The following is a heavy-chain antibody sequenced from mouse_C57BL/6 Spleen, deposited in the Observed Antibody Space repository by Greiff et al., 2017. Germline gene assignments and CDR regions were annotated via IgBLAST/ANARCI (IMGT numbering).Heavy chain of an antibody. Sequence: VQLQQSGTVLARPGASVKMSCKTSGYTFTSYWMHWVKQRPGQGLEWIGAIYPGNSDTSYNQKFKGKAKLTAVTSASTAYMELSSLTNEDSAVYYCTRPYYYGSSYAMGYWGQGTSVTVSS. CDR3: TRPYYYGSSYAMGY. J-gene: IGHJ4*01. V-gene: IGHV1-5*01. D-gene: IGHD1-1*01. CDR1: GYTFTSYW. CDR2: IYPGNSDT.